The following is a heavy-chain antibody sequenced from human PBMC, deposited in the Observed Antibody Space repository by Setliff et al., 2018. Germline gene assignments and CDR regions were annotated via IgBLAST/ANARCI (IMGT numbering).Heavy chain of an antibody. Sequence: SATLSLTCTVSGYSISSGYYWGWIRQPPGKGLEWIGSIYHSGSTYYNPSLKSRVTISVDTSKNQFSLKLSSVTAADTAVYYCARESRATYNFWSGYYSTDAFDIWGQGTMVTVSS. CDR2: IYHSGST. V-gene: IGHV4-38-2*02. CDR1: GYSISSGYY. CDR3: ARESRATYNFWSGYYSTDAFDI. J-gene: IGHJ3*02. D-gene: IGHD3-3*01.